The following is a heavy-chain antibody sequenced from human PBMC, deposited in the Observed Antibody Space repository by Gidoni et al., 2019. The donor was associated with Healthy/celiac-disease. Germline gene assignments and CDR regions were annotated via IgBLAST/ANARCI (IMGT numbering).Heavy chain of an antibody. CDR2: IYHSGST. V-gene: IGHV4-4*02. J-gene: IGHJ4*02. D-gene: IGHD6-13*01. Sequence: QVQLQESGPGLVKPSGTLSRTCAVSGGSISSSNWWSWVRQPPGTGLEWIGEIYHSGSTNYNPSLKSRVTISVDKSKHPFSLKLSSVTAADTAVYYCARDPVAGEGHLLDYWGQGTLVTVSS. CDR1: GGSISSSNW. CDR3: ARDPVAGEGHLLDY.